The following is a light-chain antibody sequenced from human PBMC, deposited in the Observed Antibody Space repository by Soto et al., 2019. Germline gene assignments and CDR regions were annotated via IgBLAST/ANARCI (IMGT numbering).Light chain of an antibody. CDR3: QQYSSAPYT. CDR2: GAS. CDR1: QSVSSSY. Sequence: EIVLTQSPGTLSLSPGERDTLSCRASQSVSSSYLAWYHQKPRQAPRLLMYGASSRATGVPDRFSGSGSGTDFTLTISRLEPEDFAVYYCQQYSSAPYTFGQGTRLEIK. V-gene: IGKV3-20*01. J-gene: IGKJ2*01.